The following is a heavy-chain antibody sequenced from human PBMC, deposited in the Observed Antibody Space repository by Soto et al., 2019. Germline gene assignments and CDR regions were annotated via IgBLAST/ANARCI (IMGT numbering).Heavy chain of an antibody. CDR2: IIPIFGTA. V-gene: IGHV1-69*13. Sequence: SVKVSCKASGGTFSSYAISWVRQAPGQGLEWMGGIIPIFGTANYAQKFQGRVTITADESTSTAYMELSSLRSEDTAVYYCAREGIAVAGNFDYWGQGTLVTVSS. D-gene: IGHD6-19*01. CDR3: AREGIAVAGNFDY. J-gene: IGHJ4*02. CDR1: GGTFSSYA.